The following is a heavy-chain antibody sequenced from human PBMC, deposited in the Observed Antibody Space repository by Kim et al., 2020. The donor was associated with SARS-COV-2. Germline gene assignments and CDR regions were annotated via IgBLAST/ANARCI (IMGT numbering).Heavy chain of an antibody. CDR3: ARVSVGSSSWYYFDY. V-gene: IGHV3-11*05. D-gene: IGHD6-13*01. Sequence: GGSLRLSCAASGFTFSDYYMTWIRQAPGEGLECISYMSSRGTYTIYADSVKGRFTISRDNAKNSLYLQMNSLRAEDTAVYYCARVSVGSSSWYYFDYWGPGTLVTVSS. J-gene: IGHJ4*02. CDR1: GFTFSDYY. CDR2: MSSRGTYT.